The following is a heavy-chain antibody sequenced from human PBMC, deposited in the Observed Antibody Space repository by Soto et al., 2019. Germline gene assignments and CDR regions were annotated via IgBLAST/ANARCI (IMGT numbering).Heavy chain of an antibody. CDR1: GFTFSTYA. CDR2: ISGSGGST. V-gene: IGHV3-23*01. J-gene: IGHJ4*02. CDR3: AKGSGYDFWSGYYRGFDY. D-gene: IGHD3-3*01. Sequence: GGSLRLSCAASGFTFSTYAMSWVRQAPGKGLEWVSAISGSGGSTYYADSVKGRFSISRDNSKNTLYLQMNSLRAEDTAVYYCAKGSGYDFWSGYYRGFDYWGQGTLVTVSS.